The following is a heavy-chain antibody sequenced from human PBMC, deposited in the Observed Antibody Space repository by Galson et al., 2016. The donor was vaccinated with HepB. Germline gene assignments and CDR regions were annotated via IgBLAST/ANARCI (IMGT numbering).Heavy chain of an antibody. V-gene: IGHV3-33*08. CDR1: GFNFRNNG. D-gene: IGHD2-8*01. J-gene: IGHJ4*02. Sequence: SLRLSCAASGFNFRNNGMRWVRQAPGKGLEWVAFIRVDGRNANYADSVRGRFTISRDNSKNILYLQMNSLRADDTAVYYCARWLGGRNGCLDYWGQGTLVTVSS. CDR3: ARWLGGRNGCLDY. CDR2: IRVDGRNA.